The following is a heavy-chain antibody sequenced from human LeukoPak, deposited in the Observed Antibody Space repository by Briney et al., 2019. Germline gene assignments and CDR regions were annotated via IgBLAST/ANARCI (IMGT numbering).Heavy chain of an antibody. CDR3: ARDPGYSGYYNWFDP. V-gene: IGHV4-4*07. D-gene: IGHD5-12*01. J-gene: IGHJ5*02. CDR2: IYTSGNT. Sequence: PSETLSLTCTVSGGSISSHYWSWMRQPAGKGLEWIGRIYTSGNTNYNPSLKSRVTMSLDTSRNQVSLTLKSVTAADTAVYYCARDPGYSGYYNWFDPWGQGILVTVSS. CDR1: GGSISSHY.